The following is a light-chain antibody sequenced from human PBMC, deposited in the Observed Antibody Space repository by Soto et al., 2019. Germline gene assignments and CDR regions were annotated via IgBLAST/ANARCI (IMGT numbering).Light chain of an antibody. CDR1: SYNIGAGYD. Sequence: QSALTQPPSVSGAPGQRVTISCTGSSYNIGAGYDVHWYQQLPGTAPKLLIYGNSNRPSGVPDRFSGSKSGTSAALAITGLQAEDEADYYCQSYDSSLSGSRVFGGGTK. CDR3: QSYDSSLSGSRV. J-gene: IGLJ2*01. CDR2: GNS. V-gene: IGLV1-40*01.